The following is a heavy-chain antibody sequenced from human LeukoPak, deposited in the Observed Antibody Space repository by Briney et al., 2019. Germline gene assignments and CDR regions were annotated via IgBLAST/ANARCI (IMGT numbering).Heavy chain of an antibody. CDR1: GGSISSSSYY. J-gene: IGHJ4*02. CDR2: IYYRGSS. D-gene: IGHD1-26*01. V-gene: IGHV4-39*01. Sequence: SETLSVTCTVSGGSISSSSYYWGWMRQPPGKGLEWIGRIYYRGSSYYNPPLKSRVTISVDTSKNQFSLKLSAVTVADTAVYYCANAASYSVDYWGQGALVTVSS. CDR3: ANAASYSVDY.